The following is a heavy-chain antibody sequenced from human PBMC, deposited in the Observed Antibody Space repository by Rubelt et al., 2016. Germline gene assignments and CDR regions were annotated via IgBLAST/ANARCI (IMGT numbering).Heavy chain of an antibody. CDR3: TTDLLLIDSSNWYVRDY. J-gene: IGHJ4*02. Sequence: GLEWVGRIRSKVNSYATAYAASVKDRFTISRDDSKNTAYLQMNSLKTEDTAVYYCTTDLLLIDSSNWYVRDYWGQGTLVTVSS. D-gene: IGHD6-13*01. V-gene: IGHV3-73*01. CDR2: IRSKVNSYAT.